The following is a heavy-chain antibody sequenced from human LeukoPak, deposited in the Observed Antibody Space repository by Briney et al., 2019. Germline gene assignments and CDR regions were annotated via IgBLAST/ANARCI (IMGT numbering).Heavy chain of an antibody. D-gene: IGHD2-2*03. CDR2: ISYDGSNK. CDR3: AKNGYCSSTSCYLFDY. Sequence: GGSLRLSCAASGFTFSSYGMHWVRQAPGKGLEWVAVISYDGSNKYYADSVKGRFTISRDNSKNTLYLQMNSLRAEDTAVYCCAKNGYCSSTSCYLFDYWGQGTLVTVSS. CDR1: GFTFSSYG. J-gene: IGHJ4*02. V-gene: IGHV3-30*18.